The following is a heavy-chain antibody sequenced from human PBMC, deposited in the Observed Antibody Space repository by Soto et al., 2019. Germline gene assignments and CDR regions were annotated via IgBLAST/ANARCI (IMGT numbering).Heavy chain of an antibody. J-gene: IGHJ6*02. D-gene: IGHD5-12*01. CDR3: TRLATIYYYYGMDV. CDR2: IRSKANSYAT. Sequence: PWGSLRLSCSASVFTFSGSAMHWVRQASGKGLEWVGRIRSKANSYATAYAASVKGRFTISRDDSKNTAYLQMNSLKTEDTAVYYCTRLATIYYYYGMDVWGQGTTVTVSS. V-gene: IGHV3-73*01. CDR1: VFTFSGSA.